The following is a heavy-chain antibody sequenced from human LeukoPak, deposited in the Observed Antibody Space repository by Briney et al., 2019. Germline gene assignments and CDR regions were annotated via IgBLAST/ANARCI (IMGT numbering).Heavy chain of an antibody. Sequence: GGSLRLSCAASGFTLSVAAMTWARQAPGKGLEWVSLIGASGESTYYADSVKGRFTISRDNSKNTLSLQMNSLRVEDTAMYFCAKDIQLSTWGLGTMVTVSS. J-gene: IGHJ3*01. V-gene: IGHV3-23*01. CDR3: AKDIQLST. CDR1: GFTLSVAA. D-gene: IGHD5-24*01. CDR2: IGASGEST.